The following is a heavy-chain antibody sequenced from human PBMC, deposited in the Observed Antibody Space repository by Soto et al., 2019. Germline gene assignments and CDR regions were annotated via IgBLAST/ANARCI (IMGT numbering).Heavy chain of an antibody. D-gene: IGHD5-12*01. CDR1: GYTFTSYG. V-gene: IGHV1-18*01. CDR3: ARDRGYGYSGYAIDY. CDR2: ISAYNGNT. J-gene: IGHJ4*02. Sequence: ASVKVSCKASGYTFTSYGISWVRQAPGQGLEWMGWISAYNGNTNYAQKLQGRVTMTTDTSTSTAYMELRSLRSDDTAVYYCARDRGYGYSGYAIDYWGQGTLVTVSS.